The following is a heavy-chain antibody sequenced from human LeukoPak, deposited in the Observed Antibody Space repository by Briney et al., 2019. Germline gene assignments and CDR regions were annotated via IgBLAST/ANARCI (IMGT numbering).Heavy chain of an antibody. V-gene: IGHV3-21*01. Sequence: GGSLRLSCAASGFTFSSYSMNWVRQAPGKGLEWVSSISSSSSYIYYADSVKGRFTISRDNAKNTLYLQMNSLRAEDTAVYYCANGGYYDSHDAFDIWGQGTMVTVSS. CDR1: GFTFSSYS. CDR2: ISSSSSYI. D-gene: IGHD3-22*01. J-gene: IGHJ3*02. CDR3: ANGGYYDSHDAFDI.